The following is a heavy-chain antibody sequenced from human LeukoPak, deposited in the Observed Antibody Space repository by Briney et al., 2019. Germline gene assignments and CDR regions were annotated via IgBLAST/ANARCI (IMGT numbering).Heavy chain of an antibody. CDR1: GGSISSYY. Sequence: SETLSLTCTVSGGSISSYYWSWIRQPPGKGLEWIGYIYYSGSTNYNPSLKSRVTMSVDTSKNQFSLKLSSVTAADTAVYYCARDIAVAGTGAFDIWGQGTMVTVSS. J-gene: IGHJ3*02. CDR3: ARDIAVAGTGAFDI. CDR2: IYYSGST. V-gene: IGHV4-59*12. D-gene: IGHD6-19*01.